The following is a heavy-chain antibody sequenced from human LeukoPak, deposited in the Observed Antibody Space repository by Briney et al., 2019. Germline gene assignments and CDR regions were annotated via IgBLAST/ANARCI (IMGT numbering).Heavy chain of an antibody. CDR1: GYTFTGYY. CDR2: INPNSGGA. CDR3: ARESFGVVVVAAHDY. J-gene: IGHJ4*02. D-gene: IGHD2-15*01. V-gene: IGHV1-2*04. Sequence: GASVKVSCKASGYTFTGYYMHWVRQAPGQGLEWMGWINPNSGGANYAQKFQGWVTMTRDTSISTAYMELSRLRSDDTAVYYCARESFGVVVVAAHDYWGQGTLVTVSS.